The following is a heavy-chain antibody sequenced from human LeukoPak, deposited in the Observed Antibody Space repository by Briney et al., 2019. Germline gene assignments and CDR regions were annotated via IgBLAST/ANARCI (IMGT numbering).Heavy chain of an antibody. V-gene: IGHV3-33*08. Sequence: GGSLRLSCAASGFTFSSYGMHWVRQAPGMGLEWVAVIWYDGSSKYYADSVKGRFTISRDNSENTLYLQMNSLRAEDTAVYYCARAASVRGVIIIDYWGQGTLVTVSS. J-gene: IGHJ4*02. D-gene: IGHD3-10*01. CDR3: ARAASVRGVIIIDY. CDR2: IWYDGSSK. CDR1: GFTFSSYG.